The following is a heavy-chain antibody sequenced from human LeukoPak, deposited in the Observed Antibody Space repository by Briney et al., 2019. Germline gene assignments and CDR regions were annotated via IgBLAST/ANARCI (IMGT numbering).Heavy chain of an antibody. CDR2: IHYIRDGP. Sequence: GGSLRLSCVGSGFRFSRYAMSWVRQAPGKGLEWVATIHYIRDGPYYADSVEGRFTISRDDSKNTVYLQMNSLRVGDTAIYYCARCVTGWPNWFAPWGQGTLVTVSS. CDR1: GFRFSRYA. CDR3: ARCVTGWPNWFAP. V-gene: IGHV3-23*01. J-gene: IGHJ5*02. D-gene: IGHD6-19*01.